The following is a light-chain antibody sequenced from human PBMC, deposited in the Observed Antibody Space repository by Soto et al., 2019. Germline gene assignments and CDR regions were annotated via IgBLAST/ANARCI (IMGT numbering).Light chain of an antibody. CDR3: QNYNSAHHT. Sequence: DVQMTQSPSSLSASVGDRVTITCRASRDISTSFTWYQQKPGKVPKVLSYAASTLHAGIQSRFSDSRYQTYFTLTINSLQPQHVTTNYKQNYNSAHHTFGRGTRLEIK. V-gene: IGKV1-27*01. CDR1: RDISTS. CDR2: AAS. J-gene: IGKJ2*01.